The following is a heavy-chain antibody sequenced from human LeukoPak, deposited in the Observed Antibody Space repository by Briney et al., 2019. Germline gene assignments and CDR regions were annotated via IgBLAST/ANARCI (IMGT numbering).Heavy chain of an antibody. CDR3: ARGRDGYNHFDY. J-gene: IGHJ4*02. CDR2: ISSSSSYI. Sequence: GGSLRLSCTVSGIIFSDAWMNWVRQAPGKGLEWVSSISSSSSYIYYADSVKGRFTISRDNAKNSLYLQMNSLRAEDTAVYYCARGRDGYNHFDYWGQGTLVTVSS. D-gene: IGHD5-24*01. CDR1: GIIFSDAW. V-gene: IGHV3-21*01.